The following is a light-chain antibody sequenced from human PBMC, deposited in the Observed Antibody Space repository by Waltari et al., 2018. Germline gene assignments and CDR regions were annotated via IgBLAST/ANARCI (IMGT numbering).Light chain of an antibody. CDR2: KAS. J-gene: IGKJ1*01. V-gene: IGKV1-5*03. CDR3: QHYNSYSSWT. CDR1: QGIGRW. Sequence: DIQMTQSPSTLSASVGDRVTITCRASQGIGRWLAWYQQKPGKAPKCLIYKASSLESGVPARFSGSGSWTEFTLTISSLQPDDFATYYCQHYNSYSSWTFGQGTKVEIK.